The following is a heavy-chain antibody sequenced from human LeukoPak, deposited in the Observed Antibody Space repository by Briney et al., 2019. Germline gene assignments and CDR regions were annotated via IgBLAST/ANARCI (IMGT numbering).Heavy chain of an antibody. Sequence: SETLSLTCAVYGGSFSGYYWNWIRQPAGEGLQWIGRVYFTGYTNYNPSLKSEVTMSVDTSRNQFSLKVTSVTAADTAVYYCARGEHDLDVWGQGTTVTVSS. J-gene: IGHJ6*02. CDR3: ARGEHDLDV. CDR2: VYFTGYT. CDR1: GGSFSGYY. V-gene: IGHV4-59*10. D-gene: IGHD1/OR15-1a*01.